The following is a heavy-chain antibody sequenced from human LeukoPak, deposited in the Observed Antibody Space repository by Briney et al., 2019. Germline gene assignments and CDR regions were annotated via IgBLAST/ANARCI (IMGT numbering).Heavy chain of an antibody. D-gene: IGHD6-13*01. J-gene: IGHJ6*03. V-gene: IGHV5-51*01. CDR3: ARLGFSKSSWYLMDYYYYYMDV. CDR2: IYPGDSDT. Sequence: GESLKISCKGSGYSFTSYWIGWVRQMPGKGLEWMGIIYPGDSDTRYSPSFQGQVTISADKSISTAYLQWSSLKASDTAMYYCARLGFSKSSWYLMDYYYYYMDVWGKGTTVTVSS. CDR1: GYSFTSYW.